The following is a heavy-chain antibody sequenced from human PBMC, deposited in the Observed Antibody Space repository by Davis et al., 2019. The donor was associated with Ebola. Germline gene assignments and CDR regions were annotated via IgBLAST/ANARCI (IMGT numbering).Heavy chain of an antibody. CDR1: GGTFSSYA. D-gene: IGHD3-10*01. CDR3: ARGGYYGSGSYYYYYGMDV. J-gene: IGHJ6*02. CDR2: IIPIFGTA. Sequence: AASVKVSCKASGGTFSSYAISWVRQAPGQGLEWMGGIIPIFGTANYAQKFQGRVTITADKSTSTAYMELSSLRSDDTAVYYCARGGYYGSGSYYYYYGMDVWGQGTTVTVSS. V-gene: IGHV1-69*06.